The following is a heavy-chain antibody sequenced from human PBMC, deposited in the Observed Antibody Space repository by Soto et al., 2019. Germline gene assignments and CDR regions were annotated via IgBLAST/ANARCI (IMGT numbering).Heavy chain of an antibody. V-gene: IGHV4-30-4*01. CDR1: GGSISSGDYY. CDR2: IYYSGST. Sequence: SETLSLTCTVSGGSISSGDYYWSWIRQPPGKGLEWIGYIYYSGSTYYNPSLKSRVTISVDTSKNQFSLKLSSVTAADTAVYYCARSSSSELVDYWGQGTLVTVS. D-gene: IGHD6-6*01. J-gene: IGHJ4*02. CDR3: ARSSSSELVDY.